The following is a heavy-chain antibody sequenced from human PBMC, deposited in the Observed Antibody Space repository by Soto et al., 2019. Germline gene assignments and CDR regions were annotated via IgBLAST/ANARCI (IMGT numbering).Heavy chain of an antibody. Sequence: TVKVSCKASGGTFSSYAISWVRQAPGQGLEWMGGIIPIFGTANYAQKFQGGVTITADESTSTAYMELSSLRSEDTAVYYCAKSSGCSYGYYAFDIWGQGTMVTVSS. CDR1: GGTFSSYA. J-gene: IGHJ3*02. CDR3: AKSSGCSYGYYAFDI. D-gene: IGHD5-18*01. V-gene: IGHV1-69*13. CDR2: IIPIFGTA.